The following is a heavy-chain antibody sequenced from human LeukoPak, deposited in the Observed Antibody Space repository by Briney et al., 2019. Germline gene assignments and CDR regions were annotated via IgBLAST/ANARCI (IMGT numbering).Heavy chain of an antibody. CDR2: ISWNSGSI. J-gene: IGHJ4*02. Sequence: GGSLRLSCAASGFTFSSYAMSWVRQAPGKGLEWVSGISWNSGSIGYADSVKGRFTISRDNAKNSLYLQMNSLRAEDTALYYCAKEIGYCSGGSCYGSEFDYWGQGTLVTVSS. CDR3: AKEIGYCSGGSCYGSEFDY. CDR1: GFTFSSYA. D-gene: IGHD2-15*01. V-gene: IGHV3-9*01.